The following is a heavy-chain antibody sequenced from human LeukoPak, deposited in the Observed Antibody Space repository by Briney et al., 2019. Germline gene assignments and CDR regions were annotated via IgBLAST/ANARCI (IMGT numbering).Heavy chain of an antibody. CDR1: GGSISSYY. CDR3: ARDTGYYSGSVNYLYYFDY. J-gene: IGHJ4*02. CDR2: MYSSGNT. Sequence: WETLSLTCTVFGGSISSYYWSWIRQPAGRGLEWIGRMYSSGNTNYNPSLKSRVTMSVDTSKNQFSLKLSSVTAADTAVYYCARDTGYYSGSVNYLYYFDYWGQGTLVTVSS. V-gene: IGHV4-4*07. D-gene: IGHD3-10*01.